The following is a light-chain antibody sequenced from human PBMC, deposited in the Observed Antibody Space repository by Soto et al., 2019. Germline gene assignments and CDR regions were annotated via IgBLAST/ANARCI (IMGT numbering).Light chain of an antibody. V-gene: IGLV1-40*01. J-gene: IGLJ2*01. CDR2: GNN. Sequence: QSVVTQPPSVSGAPGQRVTISCSGSSSNIGAGYDVHWYQQFPGTAPKLLIYGNNNRPSGVPDRFSGSKSGTSASLAITGLQAEDEADYYCQSFDTRLNSVVFGAGTKLTVL. CDR1: SSNIGAGYD. CDR3: QSFDTRLNSVV.